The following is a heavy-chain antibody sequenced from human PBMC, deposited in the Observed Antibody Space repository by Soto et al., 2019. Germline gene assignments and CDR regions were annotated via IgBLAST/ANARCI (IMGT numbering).Heavy chain of an antibody. D-gene: IGHD3-10*01. Sequence: PSETLSLTCTVSGGSISSYYWSWIRQPPGKGLEWIGYIYYSGSTNYNPSLKSRVTISVDTSRNQFSLKLSSVTAADTAVYYCARLQWFGELFGWFDPWGQGTLVTVSS. CDR3: ARLQWFGELFGWFDP. V-gene: IGHV4-59*08. CDR2: IYYSGST. J-gene: IGHJ5*02. CDR1: GGSISSYY.